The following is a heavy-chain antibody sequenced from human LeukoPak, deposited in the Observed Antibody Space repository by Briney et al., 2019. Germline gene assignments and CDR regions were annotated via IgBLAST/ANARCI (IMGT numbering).Heavy chain of an antibody. Sequence: SETLSLTCTVSGGSISSYYWSWIRQPAGKGLEWIGRIYTSGSTNYNPSLKSRVTMSVDTSKNQFSLKLSSVTAADTAVYCCAREVGAMTDYYYYGMDVWGQGTTVTVSS. V-gene: IGHV4-4*07. CDR2: IYTSGST. J-gene: IGHJ6*02. CDR1: GGSISSYY. CDR3: AREVGAMTDYYYYGMDV.